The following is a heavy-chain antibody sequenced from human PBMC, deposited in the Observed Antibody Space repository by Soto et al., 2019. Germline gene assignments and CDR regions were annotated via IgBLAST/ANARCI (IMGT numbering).Heavy chain of an antibody. CDR1: GFTFSNNW. J-gene: IGHJ4*01. V-gene: IGHV3-74*01. D-gene: IGHD6-13*01. CDR2: INSDGSST. Sequence: EVQLVESGGGLVQPGGSLRLSCAASGFTFSNNWMHWFRQAPGKGPVWVSRINSDGSSTYYADSVKGRFTISRDNYNNTLDLQSSSLRADDTAVYYCASGGIAGHWGQGTRGTGSS. CDR3: ASGGIAGH.